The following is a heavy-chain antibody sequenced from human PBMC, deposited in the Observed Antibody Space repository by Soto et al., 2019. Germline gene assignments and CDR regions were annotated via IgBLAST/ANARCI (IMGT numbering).Heavy chain of an antibody. V-gene: IGHV4-59*13. CDR1: DGSLSSYY. J-gene: IGHJ5*02. D-gene: IGHD3-10*01. CDR3: ARAQSFEFHNCFDP. CDR2: IYYTGNT. Sequence: PSETLFLTCIVTDGSLSSYYWSWIRQCPGKGLEWIGHIYYTGNTNYNPSLKSRVTISVDTSTNRFSLRLRSVSAADTAVYYCARAQSFEFHNCFDPWGQGTLVTVSS.